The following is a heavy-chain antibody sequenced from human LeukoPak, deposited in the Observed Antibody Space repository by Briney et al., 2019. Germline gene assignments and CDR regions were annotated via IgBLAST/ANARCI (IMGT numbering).Heavy chain of an antibody. CDR3: ASLTVTGGSLSDY. J-gene: IGHJ4*02. D-gene: IGHD2-15*01. CDR1: GFTFSNYD. CDR2: ISNSGSSK. Sequence: PGRSLRLSCEPPGFTFSNYDMNWVRQVPGKGLEWVSYISNSGSSKYYVDSVKGRFTISRDNAKNSLYLQMNSLRAEDTAVYYCASLTVTGGSLSDYWGQGTLVTVSS. V-gene: IGHV3-48*03.